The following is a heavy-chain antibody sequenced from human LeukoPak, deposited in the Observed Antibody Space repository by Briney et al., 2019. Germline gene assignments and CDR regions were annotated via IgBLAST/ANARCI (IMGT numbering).Heavy chain of an antibody. CDR1: GFTFSSYA. J-gene: IGHJ3*02. Sequence: GGSLRLSCAASGFTFSSYAMSWVRQAPGKGLEWVSAISGSGGSTYYADSVKGRFTISRDNSKHTLYLQMNSLRAEDTAVYYCAKDITMIVVVIPTYDAFDIWGQGTMVTVSS. CDR2: ISGSGGST. V-gene: IGHV3-23*01. CDR3: AKDITMIVVVIPTYDAFDI. D-gene: IGHD3-22*01.